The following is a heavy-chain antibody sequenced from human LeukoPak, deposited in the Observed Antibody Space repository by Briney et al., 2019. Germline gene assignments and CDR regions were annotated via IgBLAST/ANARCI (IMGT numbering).Heavy chain of an antibody. V-gene: IGHV3-23*01. Sequence: GGSLRLSCAASGFTFSSYAMSWVRQAPGKGLEWVSAISGSGGSTYYADSVKGRFTISRDNAKNSLYLQMNSLGAEDTAVYYCAREPYDSSGYGWGQGTLVTVSS. CDR2: ISGSGGST. D-gene: IGHD3-22*01. J-gene: IGHJ4*02. CDR3: AREPYDSSGYG. CDR1: GFTFSSYA.